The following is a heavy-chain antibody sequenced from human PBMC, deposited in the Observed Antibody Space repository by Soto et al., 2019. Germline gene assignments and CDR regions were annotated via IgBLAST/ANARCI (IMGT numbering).Heavy chain of an antibody. CDR1: GGTFSSYA. J-gene: IGHJ6*02. CDR2: IIPIFGTA. V-gene: IGHV1-69*06. Sequence: GASVKVSCKASGGTFSSYAISWVRQAPGQGLEWMGGIIPIFGTANYAQKFQGRVTITADKSTSTAYMELSSLRSEDTAVYYCAREGGVPGVYYYYGMDVWGQGTTVTVSS. D-gene: IGHD3-10*01. CDR3: AREGGVPGVYYYYGMDV.